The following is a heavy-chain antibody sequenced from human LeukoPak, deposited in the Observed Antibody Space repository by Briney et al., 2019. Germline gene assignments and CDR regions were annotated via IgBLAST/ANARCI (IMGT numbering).Heavy chain of an antibody. V-gene: IGHV1-18*01. CDR3: ARDYGGYGYFDY. D-gene: IGHD5-12*01. Sequence: ASVKVSCRASGYTFTSYGISWVRQAPGQGLEWTGWISAYNGNTNYAQKLQGRVTMTTDTSTSTAYMELRSLRSDDTAVYYCARDYGGYGYFDYWGQGTLVTVSS. J-gene: IGHJ4*02. CDR2: ISAYNGNT. CDR1: GYTFTSYG.